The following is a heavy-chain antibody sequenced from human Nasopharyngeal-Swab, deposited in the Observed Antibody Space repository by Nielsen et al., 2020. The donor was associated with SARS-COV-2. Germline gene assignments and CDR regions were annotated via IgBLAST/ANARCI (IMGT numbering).Heavy chain of an antibody. V-gene: IGHV3-21*01. D-gene: IGHD2-15*01. Sequence: GESLKISCAASGFTFSSYSMNWVRQAPGKGLEWVSSISSSSSYIYYADSVEGRFTISRDNAKNSLYLQMNSLRAEDTAVYYCARDGGDIVVVVAATYLGYWGQGTLVTVSS. CDR2: ISSSSSYI. CDR3: ARDGGDIVVVVAATYLGY. CDR1: GFTFSSYS. J-gene: IGHJ4*02.